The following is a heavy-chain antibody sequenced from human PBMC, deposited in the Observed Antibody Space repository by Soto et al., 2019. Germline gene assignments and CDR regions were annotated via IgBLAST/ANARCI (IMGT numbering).Heavy chain of an antibody. CDR3: ARHALWQHIDTPWAIEY. Sequence: KASETLSLTCTVSGDSISTTTYYWGWIRQPPGKGLEWIGSIFNSGSAYYNPSLKSRVTISVDTSKNQFSLKLASVTAADTAVYYCARHALWQHIDTPWAIEYWGQGALVTVSS. V-gene: IGHV4-39*01. D-gene: IGHD6-13*01. J-gene: IGHJ4*02. CDR2: IFNSGSA. CDR1: GDSISTTTYY.